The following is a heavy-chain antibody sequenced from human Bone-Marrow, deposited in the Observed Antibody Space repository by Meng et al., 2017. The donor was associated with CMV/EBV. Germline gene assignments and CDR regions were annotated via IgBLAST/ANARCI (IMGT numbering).Heavy chain of an antibody. CDR3: ARVLSGRKGYYYYYGMDV. J-gene: IGHJ6*02. Sequence: ASVKVSCTSSGYTFTGYYMHWVRQAPGQGLEWMGWINPNSGGTNYAQKFQGRVTMTRDTSISTAYMELRSLRSDDTAVYYCARVLSGRKGYYYYYGMDVWGQGTTVTVSS. V-gene: IGHV1-2*02. CDR2: INPNSGGT. D-gene: IGHD2-15*01. CDR1: GYTFTGYY.